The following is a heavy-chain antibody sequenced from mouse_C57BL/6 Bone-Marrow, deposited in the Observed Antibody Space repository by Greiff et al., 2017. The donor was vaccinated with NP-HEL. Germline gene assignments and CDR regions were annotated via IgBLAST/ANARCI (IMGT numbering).Heavy chain of an antibody. V-gene: IGHV5-17*01. D-gene: IGHD1-1*01. J-gene: IGHJ2*01. CDR3: ARPGTTVVGYYFDY. Sequence: EVQVVESGGGLVKPGGSLKLSCAASGFTFSDYGMHWVRQAPEKGLEWVAYISSGSSTIYYADTVKGRFTISRDNAKNTLFLQMTSLRSEDTAMYYCARPGTTVVGYYFDYWGQGTTLTVSS. CDR1: GFTFSDYG. CDR2: ISSGSSTI.